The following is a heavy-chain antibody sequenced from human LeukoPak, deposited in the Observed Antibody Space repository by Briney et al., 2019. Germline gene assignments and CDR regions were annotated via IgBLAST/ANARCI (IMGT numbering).Heavy chain of an antibody. V-gene: IGHV4-61*01. J-gene: IGHJ6*03. CDR1: GGSVSSSSYY. Sequence: SETLSLTCTVSGGSVSSSSYYWGWIRQPPGKGLEWIGYIYDSGSTDYNPSLKSRVTISVDTSKNQFSLKLSSVTAADTAVYYCARDHDGSGSRYYYYYYMDVWGKGTTVTISS. D-gene: IGHD3-10*01. CDR3: ARDHDGSGSRYYYYYYMDV. CDR2: IYDSGST.